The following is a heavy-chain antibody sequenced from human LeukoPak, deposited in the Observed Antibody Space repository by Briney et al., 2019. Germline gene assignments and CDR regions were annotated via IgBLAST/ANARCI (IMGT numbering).Heavy chain of an antibody. CDR2: IFSSGVT. J-gene: IGHJ6*04. D-gene: IGHD5-24*01. CDR3: AKAAAYNMDV. Sequence: PSGTLSLTCAVSGDSISDNKWWSWVRQPPGKGLEWIGEIFSSGVTNYNPSLKSRVTILIDKSENQFSPRLSSVTAADTAIYYCAKAAAYNMDVWGKGTTVTVSS. CDR1: GDSISDNKW. V-gene: IGHV4-4*02.